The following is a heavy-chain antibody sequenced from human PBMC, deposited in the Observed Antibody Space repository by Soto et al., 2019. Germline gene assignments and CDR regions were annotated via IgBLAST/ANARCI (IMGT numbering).Heavy chain of an antibody. CDR1: GFTFSSYA. D-gene: IGHD4-17*01. V-gene: IGHV3-23*01. J-gene: IGHJ6*02. CDR3: ATCLYGDYSTLYYYYYGMDV. CDR2: ISGSGGST. Sequence: TGGSLRLSCAASGFTFSSYAMSWVRQAPGKGLEWVSAISGSGGSTYYADSVKGRFTISRDNSKNTLYLQMNSLRAEDTAVYHCATCLYGDYSTLYYYYYGMDVWGHGTTVTVSS.